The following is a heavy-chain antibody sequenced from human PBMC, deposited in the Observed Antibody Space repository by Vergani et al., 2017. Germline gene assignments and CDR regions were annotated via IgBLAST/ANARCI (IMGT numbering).Heavy chain of an antibody. J-gene: IGHJ4*02. CDR1: GGSISSYY. Sequence: QVQLQESGPGLVKPSQTLSLTCTVSGGSISSYYWSWIRQPPGKGLEWIGYIYYSGSTNYNPSLKSRVTISVDTSKNQFSLKLSSVTAADTAVYYCAGGGYDFWSGYHYYFDYWGQGTLVTVSS. D-gene: IGHD3-3*01. V-gene: IGHV4-59*01. CDR2: IYYSGST. CDR3: AGGGYDFWSGYHYYFDY.